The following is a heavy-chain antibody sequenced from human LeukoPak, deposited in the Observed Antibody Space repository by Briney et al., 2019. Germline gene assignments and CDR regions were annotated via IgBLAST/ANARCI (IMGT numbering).Heavy chain of an antibody. CDR2: IYPGDSDT. CDR3: ARRSNYYSFDY. V-gene: IGHV5-51*01. CDR1: GYTFTLYG. Sequence: KVSCKASGYTFTLYGISWVRQMPGKGLEWMGIIYPGDSDTRHSPSFQGQVTISADKSISTAYLQWSSLKASDTAIYYCARRSNYYSFDYWGQGTLVTVSS. J-gene: IGHJ4*02. D-gene: IGHD1-7*01.